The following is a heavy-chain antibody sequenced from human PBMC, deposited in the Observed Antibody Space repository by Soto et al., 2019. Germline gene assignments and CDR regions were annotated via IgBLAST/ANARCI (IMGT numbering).Heavy chain of an antibody. Sequence: QVQLVESGGGVVQPGRSLRLSCAASGFTFSSYGMHWVRQAPGKGLEWVAVISYDGSNKYYADSVKGRFTISRDNSKNTLYLQMNSLRAEDTAVYYGAKDGGYCSGGSCYNWFDPWGQGTLVTVSS. J-gene: IGHJ5*02. CDR3: AKDGGYCSGGSCYNWFDP. CDR2: ISYDGSNK. D-gene: IGHD2-15*01. CDR1: GFTFSSYG. V-gene: IGHV3-30*18.